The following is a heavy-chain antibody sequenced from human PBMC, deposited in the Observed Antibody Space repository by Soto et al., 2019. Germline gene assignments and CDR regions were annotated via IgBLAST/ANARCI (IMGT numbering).Heavy chain of an antibody. CDR3: AKADGGIRGYYDSSGPRYYYYYGMDV. CDR2: ISGSGGST. J-gene: IGHJ6*02. D-gene: IGHD3-22*01. CDR1: GFTFSSYA. Sequence: EVQLLESGGGLVQPGGSLRLSCAASGFTFSSYAMSWVRQAPGKGLEWVSAISGSGGSTYYADSVKGRFTISRDNSKNTLYLQMNSLRAEDTAVYYCAKADGGIRGYYDSSGPRYYYYYGMDVWGQGTTVTVSS. V-gene: IGHV3-23*01.